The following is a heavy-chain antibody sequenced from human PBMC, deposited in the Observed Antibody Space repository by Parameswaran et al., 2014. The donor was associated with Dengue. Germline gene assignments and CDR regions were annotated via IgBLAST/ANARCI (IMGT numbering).Heavy chain of an antibody. D-gene: IGHD6-19*01. CDR3: ARGYSSGWYLYAGFRFDY. Sequence: WVRQAPGQGLEWMGWISAYNGNTNYAQKLQGRVTMTTDTSTSTAYMELRSLRSDDTAVYYCARGYSSGWYLYAGFRFDYWGQGTTVTVSS. V-gene: IGHV1-18*01. CDR2: ISAYNGNT. J-gene: IGHJ4*02.